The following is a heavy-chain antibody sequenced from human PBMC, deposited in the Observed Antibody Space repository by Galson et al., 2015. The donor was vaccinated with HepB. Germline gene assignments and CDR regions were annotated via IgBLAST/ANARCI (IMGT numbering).Heavy chain of an antibody. Sequence: SLRLSCAASGFTFSSYAMSWVRQAPGKGLEWVSAISGSGGSTYYADSVKGRFTISRDNSKNTLYLQMNSLRAEDTAVYYCAKDPWDYGGNRGVSDYWGQGTLVTVSS. D-gene: IGHD4-23*01. J-gene: IGHJ4*02. CDR3: AKDPWDYGGNRGVSDY. CDR2: ISGSGGST. CDR1: GFTFSSYA. V-gene: IGHV3-23*01.